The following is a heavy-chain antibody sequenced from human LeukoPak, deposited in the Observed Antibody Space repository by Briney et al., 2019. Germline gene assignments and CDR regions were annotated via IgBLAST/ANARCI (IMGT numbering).Heavy chain of an antibody. CDR3: AKDLSCGWPHGWFDP. V-gene: IGHV3-23*01. CDR1: GFTFSSYA. J-gene: IGHJ5*02. Sequence: GGSLRLSCAASGFTFSSYAMSWVRQAPGKGLEWVSAMSGSGCSTHYADSVKGRFTISRANSNNTLYLQMNSLRAEDTAVYYCAKDLSCGWPHGWFDPWGQGTLVTVFS. D-gene: IGHD6-19*01. CDR2: MSGSGCST.